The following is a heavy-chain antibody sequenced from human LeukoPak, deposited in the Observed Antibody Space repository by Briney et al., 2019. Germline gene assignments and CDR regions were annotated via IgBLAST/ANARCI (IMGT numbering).Heavy chain of an antibody. J-gene: IGHJ5*02. CDR2: ISPYNGDT. CDR1: GYTFTSYG. CDR3: ARDLGAYDSSGYRFDP. D-gene: IGHD3-22*01. Sequence: ASVRVSCKASGYTFTSYGMSWVRQAPGPGLEWMGWISPYNGDTNYAQNVQGRVTMTTDTSTSTADMEVRSLRSDDTAVYYCARDLGAYDSSGYRFDPWGQGTLVTGSS. V-gene: IGHV1-18*01.